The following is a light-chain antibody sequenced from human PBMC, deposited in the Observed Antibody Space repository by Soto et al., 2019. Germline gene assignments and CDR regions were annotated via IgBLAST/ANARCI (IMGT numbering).Light chain of an antibody. Sequence: QSVLTQPPSASGSPGQSVTISCTGTSSDVGGYNYVSWYQQHPGKAPKLMIYEVSKRPSGVPDRFSGSKSGNTASLTVSGLQAVDEADYYCSSYAGSNDVVFGGGTQLTVL. V-gene: IGLV2-8*01. CDR3: SSYAGSNDVV. CDR1: SSDVGGYNY. CDR2: EVS. J-gene: IGLJ2*01.